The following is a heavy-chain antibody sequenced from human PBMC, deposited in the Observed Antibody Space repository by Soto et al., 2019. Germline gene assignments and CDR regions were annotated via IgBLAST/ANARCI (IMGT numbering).Heavy chain of an antibody. CDR3: AREHCSGGSCYYGGLYYYGMDV. V-gene: IGHV3-11*01. J-gene: IGHJ6*02. D-gene: IGHD2-15*01. CDR2: ISSSGSTI. Sequence: QVQLVESGGGLVKPGGSLRLSCAASGFTFSDYYMSWIRQAPGKGLEWVSYISSSGSTIYYADSVKGRFTISRDNAKNSLYLQMNSLRAEDTAVYYCAREHCSGGSCYYGGLYYYGMDVWGQGSTVTVSS. CDR1: GFTFSDYY.